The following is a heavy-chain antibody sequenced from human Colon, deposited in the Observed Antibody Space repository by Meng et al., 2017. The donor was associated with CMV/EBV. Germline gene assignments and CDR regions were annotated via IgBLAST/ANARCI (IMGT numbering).Heavy chain of an antibody. CDR3: ARDTGILEASFDY. CDR1: GFSLGASGVR. D-gene: IGHD6-13*01. CDR2: IYHSGST. J-gene: IGHJ4*02. V-gene: IGHV4-38-2*02. Sequence: SGPTLVKPTETLTLTCTVSGFSLGASGVRVSWIRQPPGKALEWIGSIYHSGSTYYNPSLKSRVTISVDTSKNQFSLKLSSVTAADTAVYYCARDTGILEASFDYWGQGTLVTVSS.